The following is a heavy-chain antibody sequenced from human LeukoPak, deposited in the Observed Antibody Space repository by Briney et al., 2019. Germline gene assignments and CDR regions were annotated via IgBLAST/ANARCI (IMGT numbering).Heavy chain of an antibody. CDR2: IYTSRST. D-gene: IGHD5-12*01. Sequence: SETLSLTSFVSGDSIRNYYWSWIRQPAGKGQERIVRIYTSRSTNDNTSLKRRATISVDTTKNKFSLNLSSGTAEEAAVYSCAREGRGGYNYRDFDYWGQGTLVSVSS. V-gene: IGHV4-4*07. CDR1: GDSIRNYY. J-gene: IGHJ4*02. CDR3: AREGRGGYNYRDFDY.